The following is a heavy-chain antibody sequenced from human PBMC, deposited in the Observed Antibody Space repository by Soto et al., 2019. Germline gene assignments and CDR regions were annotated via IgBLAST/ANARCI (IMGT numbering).Heavy chain of an antibody. J-gene: IGHJ4*02. CDR3: ARVGGQLVPGFDY. CDR1: RFTFSSYS. Sequence: PGGSLRLSCAASRFTFSSYSMNWVRQAPGKGLEWVSSISSSSSYIYYADSVKGRFTISRDNAKNSLYLQMNSLRAEDTAVYYCARVGGQLVPGFDYWGQGTLVTVSS. D-gene: IGHD6-6*01. CDR2: ISSSSSYI. V-gene: IGHV3-21*01.